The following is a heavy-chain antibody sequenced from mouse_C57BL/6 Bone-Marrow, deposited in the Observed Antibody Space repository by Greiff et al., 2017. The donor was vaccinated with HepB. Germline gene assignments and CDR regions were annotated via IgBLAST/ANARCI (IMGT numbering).Heavy chain of an antibody. CDR1: GYTFTSYW. J-gene: IGHJ3*01. CDR2: IHPNSGST. D-gene: IGHD1-1*01. Sequence: QVQLQQPGAELVKPGASVKLSCKASGYTFTSYWMRWVKQRPGQGLEWIGMIHPNSGSTNYNEKFKSKATLTVDKSSSTAYMQLSSLTSEDSAVYYCASYYGSSGFAYWGQGTLVTVSA. CDR3: ASYYGSSGFAY. V-gene: IGHV1-64*01.